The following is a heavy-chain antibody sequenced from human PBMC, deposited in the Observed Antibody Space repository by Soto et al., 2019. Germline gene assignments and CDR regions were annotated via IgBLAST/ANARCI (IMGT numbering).Heavy chain of an antibody. Sequence: QLLESGGGFIQPGGSLRLSCAASEFTFSSYAMSWVRQPPGKGLEWVSEIRGSGSGTNYADSVKGRFTISRDNSKNTLFLQMNSLRVEDTAVYYCARPLAAAGTDYWGQGTLVTVSS. CDR3: ARPLAAAGTDY. D-gene: IGHD6-13*01. V-gene: IGHV3-23*01. J-gene: IGHJ4*02. CDR1: EFTFSSYA. CDR2: IRGSGSGT.